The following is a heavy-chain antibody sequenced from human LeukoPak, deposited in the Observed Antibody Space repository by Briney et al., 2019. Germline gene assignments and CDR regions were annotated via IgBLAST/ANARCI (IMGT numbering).Heavy chain of an antibody. CDR2: IKSKADGGTT. J-gene: IGHJ4*02. CDR3: TTDTWDRDGRGYFGYFDS. D-gene: IGHD3-22*01. V-gene: IGHV3-15*01. Sequence: KPGGSLRLSCTASGFSFTNARMSWIRQAPGKGLEWVGRIKSKADGGTTDYAAPVKGRFTISRDDSKNTLYLHMNSLKTEDTAVYYCTTDTWDRDGRGYFGYFDSWGQGTLVTVSS. CDR1: GFSFTNAR.